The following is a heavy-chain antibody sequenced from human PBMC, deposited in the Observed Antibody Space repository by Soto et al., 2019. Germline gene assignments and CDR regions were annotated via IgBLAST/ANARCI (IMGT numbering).Heavy chain of an antibody. CDR1: GFTFGSFA. J-gene: IGHJ6*02. CDR2: ISGVGGST. D-gene: IGHD3-9*01. V-gene: IGHV3-23*01. CDR3: ARGGWRGILIYYAVDV. Sequence: EVQLLESGGGLVHPGGSLRLSCTASGFTFGSFAMSWVRQVPGKGLEWVSSISGVGGSTYYADSVQGRFTISRDNSNNTLYLQMSGLRAEDSAVFYCARGGWRGILIYYAVDVWGQGTTVTVSS.